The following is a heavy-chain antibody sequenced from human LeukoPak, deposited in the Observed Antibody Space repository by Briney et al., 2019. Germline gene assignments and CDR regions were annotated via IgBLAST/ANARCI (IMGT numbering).Heavy chain of an antibody. CDR2: IWYDGSNK. D-gene: IGHD6-13*01. CDR1: GFTFSSYG. J-gene: IGHJ4*02. V-gene: IGHV3-33*01. CDR3: ARAAAGTDYFDY. Sequence: GGSLRLSCAAPGFTFSSYGMHWVRQAPGKGLEWVAVIWYDGSNKYYADSVKGRFTISRDNSKNTLYLQMNSLRAEDTAVYYCARAAAGTDYFDYWGQGTLVTVSS.